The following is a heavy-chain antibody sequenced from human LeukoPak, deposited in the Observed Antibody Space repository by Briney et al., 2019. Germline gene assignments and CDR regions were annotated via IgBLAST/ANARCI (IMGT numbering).Heavy chain of an antibody. CDR1: GGTFSSYA. V-gene: IGHV1-69*13. Sequence: VASVKVSCKASGGTFSSYAISWVRQAPGQGLEWMGGIIPIFGTANYAQKFQGRVTITADESTSTAYMELSSLRSEDTAVYYCARDHRPTAYGDPAAFDIWGQGTMVTVSS. J-gene: IGHJ3*02. CDR2: IIPIFGTA. D-gene: IGHD4-17*01. CDR3: ARDHRPTAYGDPAAFDI.